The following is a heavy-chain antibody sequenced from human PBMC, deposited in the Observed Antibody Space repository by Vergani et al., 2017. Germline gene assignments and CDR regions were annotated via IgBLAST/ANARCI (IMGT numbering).Heavy chain of an antibody. CDR3: ARAGEEYSSSWYGY. CDR1: GGSISSYY. V-gene: IGHV4-59*12. CDR2: IYYSGST. J-gene: IGHJ4*02. D-gene: IGHD6-13*01. Sequence: QVQLQESGPGLVKPSETLSLTCTVSGGSISSYYWSWIRQPPGKGLEWIGYIYYSGSTYYNPSLKSRVTISVDTSKNQFSLKLSSVTAADTAVYYCARAGEEYSSSWYGYWGQGTLVTVSS.